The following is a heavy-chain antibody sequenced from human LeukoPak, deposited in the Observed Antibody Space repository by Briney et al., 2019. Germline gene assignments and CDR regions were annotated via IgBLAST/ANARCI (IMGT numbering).Heavy chain of an antibody. D-gene: IGHD3-3*01. J-gene: IGHJ4*02. Sequence: PSETLSLTCTVSGGSISSSSYYWGWIRQPPGKGLEWIGSTYYSGSTYYNPSLKSRVTISVDTSKNQFSLKLSSVTAADTAVYYCARSYDFWSGYYQFDYWGQGILVTVSS. CDR1: GGSISSSSYY. CDR3: ARSYDFWSGYYQFDY. CDR2: TYYSGST. V-gene: IGHV4-39*07.